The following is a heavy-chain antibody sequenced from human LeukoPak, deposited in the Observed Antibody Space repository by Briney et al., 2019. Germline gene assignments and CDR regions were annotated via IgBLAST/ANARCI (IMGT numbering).Heavy chain of an antibody. CDR1: GYSISSGYY. V-gene: IGHV4-38-2*02. Sequence: SETLSLTCTVSGYSISSGYYWGWIRQPPGKGLEWIGSIYHSGSTYYNPSLKSRVTISVDTSKNQFSLKLSSVTAADTAVYYCARRGYSYGLWGQGALVTVSS. J-gene: IGHJ4*02. CDR2: IYHSGST. CDR3: ARRGYSYGL. D-gene: IGHD5-18*01.